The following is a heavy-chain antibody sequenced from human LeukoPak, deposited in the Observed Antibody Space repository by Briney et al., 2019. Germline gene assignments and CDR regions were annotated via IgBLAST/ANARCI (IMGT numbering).Heavy chain of an antibody. V-gene: IGHV3-30*02. CDR2: IRYDGSNK. D-gene: IGHD6-13*01. CDR3: AKDRVATERYYMDV. J-gene: IGHJ6*03. CDR1: GFTFSSYG. Sequence: GGSLRLSCAASGFTFSSYGMHWVRQAPGKGLEWVAFIRYDGSNKYYADSVKGQFTISRDNSKNTLYLQMNSLRAEDTAVYYCAKDRVATERYYMDVWGKGTTVTISS.